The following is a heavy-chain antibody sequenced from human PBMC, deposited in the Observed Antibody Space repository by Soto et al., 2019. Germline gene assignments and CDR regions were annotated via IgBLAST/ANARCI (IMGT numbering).Heavy chain of an antibody. Sequence: EVQLVESGGGLVKPGGSLRLSCAASGFTFSSYSMNWVRQAPGKGLEWVSSISSSSSYIYYADSVKGRFTISRDNAKNSLYLQMNSLRAEDTAVYYCARVGGAYGSGNPYYYGMDVWGQGTTVTVSS. J-gene: IGHJ6*02. CDR1: GFTFSSYS. CDR3: ARVGGAYGSGNPYYYGMDV. CDR2: ISSSSSYI. V-gene: IGHV3-21*01. D-gene: IGHD3-10*01.